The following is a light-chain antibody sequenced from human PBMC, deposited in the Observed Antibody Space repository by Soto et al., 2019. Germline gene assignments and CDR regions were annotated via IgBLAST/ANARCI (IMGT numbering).Light chain of an antibody. CDR1: SSDVGGYNY. J-gene: IGLJ2*01. Sequence: QSVLTQPASVSGSPGQSITISCTGTSSDVGGYNYVSWYQQHPGKAPKLMIYDVSNRPSGVSNRFSGSKSGNTASLTISGLQAEVEADYYCSSYTSSSTPLVFGGGTKVTVL. CDR2: DVS. CDR3: SSYTSSSTPLV. V-gene: IGLV2-14*01.